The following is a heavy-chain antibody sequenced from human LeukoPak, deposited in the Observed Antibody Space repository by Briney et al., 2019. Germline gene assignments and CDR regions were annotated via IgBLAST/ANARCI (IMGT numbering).Heavy chain of an antibody. CDR3: TKKWAAGSGWPAPFHY. J-gene: IGHJ4*02. Sequence: GGSLRLACAASGFIFDDYAMHWVRQAPGKGLEWVSLISGDDYSTSYADSVKGRFTISRDNSKNSLYLQMNSLRIEDTALYYCTKKWAAGSGWPAPFHYWGQGTLVTVSS. D-gene: IGHD6-19*01. CDR1: GFIFDDYA. CDR2: ISGDDYST. V-gene: IGHV3-43*02.